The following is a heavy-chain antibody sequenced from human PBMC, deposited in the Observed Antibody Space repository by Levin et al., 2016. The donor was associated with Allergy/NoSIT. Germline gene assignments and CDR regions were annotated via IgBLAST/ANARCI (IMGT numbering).Heavy chain of an antibody. CDR2: ISGSGGNT. D-gene: IGHD6-6*01. V-gene: IGHV3-23*01. CDR3: AKDSHPQARYFGMDV. J-gene: IGHJ6*02. CDR1: GVTFSNYA. Sequence: GESLKISCAASGVTFSNYAMNWVRQAPGKGLEWVATISGSGGNTYYADSVKGRFAISRDNSKDTLYLQMNSLRAEDTAVYYCAKDSHPQARYFGMDVWGLGTTVTVSS.